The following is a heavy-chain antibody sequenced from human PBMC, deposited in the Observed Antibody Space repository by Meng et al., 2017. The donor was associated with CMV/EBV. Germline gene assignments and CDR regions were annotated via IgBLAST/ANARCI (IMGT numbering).Heavy chain of an antibody. CDR3: AKDGYSGYDYDY. D-gene: IGHD5-12*01. CDR1: GFTFSSYS. Sequence: GESLKISCAASGFTFSSYSMNWVRQAPGKGLEWVSSISSSSSYIYYADSVKGRFTISRDNSKNTLYLQMNSLRAEDTAVYYCAKDGYSGYDYDYWGQGTLVTVSS. J-gene: IGHJ4*02. V-gene: IGHV3-21*01. CDR2: ISSSSSYI.